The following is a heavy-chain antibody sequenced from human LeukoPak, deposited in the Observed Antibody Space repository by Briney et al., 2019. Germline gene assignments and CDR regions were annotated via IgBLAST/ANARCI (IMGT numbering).Heavy chain of an antibody. D-gene: IGHD3-10*01. J-gene: IGHJ4*02. CDR2: ISHDRSNR. CDR3: ARDLSWSYMSDY. CDR1: GFTFSNYA. Sequence: GRTLRLSCAASGFTFSNYAMHWARQAPGKGLEWVAFISHDRSNRYHAESVKGGCSISRDNSKNTLYLQMNSLTDEHTAVYYCARDLSWSYMSDYWGQGTLVTVSS. V-gene: IGHV3-30-3*01.